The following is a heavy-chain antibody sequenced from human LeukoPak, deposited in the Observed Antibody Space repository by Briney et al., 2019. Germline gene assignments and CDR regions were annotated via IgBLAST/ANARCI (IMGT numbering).Heavy chain of an antibody. J-gene: IGHJ6*03. CDR1: GYSISSGYY. CDR2: IYSTGST. Sequence: PSETLSLTCTVSGYSISSGYYWGWIRQPPGKGLEWIGSIYSTGSTNYKPSLKSRVTMSVDTSKNQFSLKLSSVTAADTAVYYCARASGNYPTGYYYYYYMDVWGKGTTVTVSS. CDR3: ARASGNYPTGYYYYYYMDV. D-gene: IGHD1-26*01. V-gene: IGHV4-38-2*02.